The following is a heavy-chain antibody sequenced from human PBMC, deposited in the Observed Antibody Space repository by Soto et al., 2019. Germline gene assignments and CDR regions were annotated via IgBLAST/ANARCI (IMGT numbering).Heavy chain of an antibody. V-gene: IGHV3-13*01. CDR3: ARLSRDGYNYFDY. CDR2: IGTTGES. J-gene: IGHJ4*02. Sequence: PGGSLRLSCAASGFTFSSYDMHWVRQPTGKGLEWVSSIGTTGESFYPGSVKGRFTISRENAKNSLYLQMNNLRAGDTAVYYCARLSRDGYNYFDYWGQGTLVTVSS. D-gene: IGHD5-12*01. CDR1: GFTFSSYD.